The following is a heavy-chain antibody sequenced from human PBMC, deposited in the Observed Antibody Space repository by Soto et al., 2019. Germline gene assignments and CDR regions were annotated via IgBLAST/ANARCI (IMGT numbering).Heavy chain of an antibody. CDR1: GFTFSSYA. D-gene: IGHD3-9*01. Sequence: GGSLRLSCAASGFTFSSYAMSWVRQAPGKGLEWVSAISGSGGSTYYADSVKGRFTISRDNSKNTLYLQMNSLRAEDTAVYYCAKKGVRRYDILTGTYYFAYWGQGTLVTVSS. J-gene: IGHJ4*02. CDR3: AKKGVRRYDILTGTYYFAY. V-gene: IGHV3-23*01. CDR2: ISGSGGST.